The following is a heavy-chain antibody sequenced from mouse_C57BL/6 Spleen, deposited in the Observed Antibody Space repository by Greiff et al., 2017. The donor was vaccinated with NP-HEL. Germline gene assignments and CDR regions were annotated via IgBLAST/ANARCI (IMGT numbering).Heavy chain of an antibody. CDR1: GFTFSSYA. CDR3: AREYSNYVGFDY. D-gene: IGHD2-5*01. J-gene: IGHJ2*01. Sequence: EVMLVESGGGLVKPGGSLKLSCAASGFTFSSYAMSWVRQTPEKRLEWVATISDGGSYTYYPDNVKGRFTISRDNAKNHLYLQMSHLKSEDTAMYYCAREYSNYVGFDYWGQGTTLTVSS. CDR2: ISDGGSYT. V-gene: IGHV5-4*01.